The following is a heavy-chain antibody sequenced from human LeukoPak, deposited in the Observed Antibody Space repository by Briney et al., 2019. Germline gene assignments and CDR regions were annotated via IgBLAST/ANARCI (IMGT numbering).Heavy chain of an antibody. D-gene: IGHD3-22*01. J-gene: IGHJ3*02. CDR3: ARVADYYDSSGPFPRSDALDI. V-gene: IGHV3-21*01. CDR1: GFTFSSYS. Sequence: GGSLRLSCAASGFTFSSYSMNWVRQAPGKGLEWVSSISSSSSYIYYADSVQGRFTISRDNAKNSLYLQMNSLRAEDTAVYYCARVADYYDSSGPFPRSDALDIWGQGTMVTVSS. CDR2: ISSSSSYI.